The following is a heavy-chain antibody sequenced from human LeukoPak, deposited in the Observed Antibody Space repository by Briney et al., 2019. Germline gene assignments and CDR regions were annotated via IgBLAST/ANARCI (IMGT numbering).Heavy chain of an antibody. CDR3: ASFTDY. CDR2: VGASGSTT. J-gene: IGHJ4*02. Sequence: GGSLCLSCAASGFTFSGYEMTWVCQAPEKGLEWVSYVGASGSTTCDADSVQGRFTISRDNAKKSLYLQMNSLRAEDTAVYYCASFTDYWGQGIMVTVSS. CDR1: GFTFSGYE. V-gene: IGHV3-48*03.